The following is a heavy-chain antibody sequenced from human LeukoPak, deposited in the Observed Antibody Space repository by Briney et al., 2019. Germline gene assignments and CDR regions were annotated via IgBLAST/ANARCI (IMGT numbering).Heavy chain of an antibody. CDR2: ISSSSSTI. Sequence: GGSLRLSCAASGFTFSSYSMNWVRQAPGKGLEWVSYISSSSSTIYYADSVKGRFTISRDNAKNSLYLQMNSLRAEDTAVYYCAREKGGILTGYYRFDYWGQGTLVTVSS. V-gene: IGHV3-48*04. CDR1: GFTFSSYS. D-gene: IGHD3-9*01. J-gene: IGHJ4*02. CDR3: AREKGGILTGYYRFDY.